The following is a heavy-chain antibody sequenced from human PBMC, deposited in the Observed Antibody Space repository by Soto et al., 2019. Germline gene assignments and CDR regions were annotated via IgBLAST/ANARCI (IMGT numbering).Heavy chain of an antibody. D-gene: IGHD3-3*01. Sequence: GGSLRLSCTASGLSFSSYEMHWVRQAPGKGLEWVSYISKSGSVIYYTDSVKGRFTISRDNARNLLYLEMNSLRAEDTAVYFCASVMLRFSYGIDVWGQGTTVTVSS. CDR1: GLSFSSYE. CDR2: ISKSGSVI. J-gene: IGHJ6*02. CDR3: ASVMLRFSYGIDV. V-gene: IGHV3-48*03.